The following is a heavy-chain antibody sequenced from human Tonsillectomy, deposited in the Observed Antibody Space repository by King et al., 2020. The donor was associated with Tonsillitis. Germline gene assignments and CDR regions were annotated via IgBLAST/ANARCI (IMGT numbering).Heavy chain of an antibody. V-gene: IGHV4-39*01. CDR3: ARGVDTTMIDFDY. J-gene: IGHJ4*02. CDR1: GDSTSRSSSY. CDR2: IYYSGST. D-gene: IGHD5-18*01. Sequence: QLQESGPGLVKPSETLSLTCTVSGDSTSRSSSYWAWIRQPPGKGLEYIGVIYYSGSTYYNPSLKSRVTISVAPSKNQFSLRLSSVTAADTAVYYCARGVDTTMIDFDYWGQGTLVTVSS.